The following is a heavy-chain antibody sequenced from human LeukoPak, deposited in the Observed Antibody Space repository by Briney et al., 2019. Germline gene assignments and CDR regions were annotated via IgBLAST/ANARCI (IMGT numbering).Heavy chain of an antibody. Sequence: SETLSLTCTVSGGSISSYYWSWIRQPPGKGLEWIGYIYYSGSTNYNPSLKSRVTISVDTSKNQFSLKLSSVTAADTAVYYCARFLVVVTAIDLDYWGQGTLVTVSS. D-gene: IGHD2-21*02. CDR3: ARFLVVVTAIDLDY. CDR1: GGSISSYY. CDR2: IYYSGST. J-gene: IGHJ4*02. V-gene: IGHV4-59*08.